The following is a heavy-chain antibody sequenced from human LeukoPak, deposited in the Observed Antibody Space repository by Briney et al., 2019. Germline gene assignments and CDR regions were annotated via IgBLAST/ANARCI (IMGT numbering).Heavy chain of an antibody. CDR1: GGSISSSGYY. CDR2: IYYTGST. Sequence: SETLSLTCTVSGGSISSSGYYWGWIRQPPGKGLEWIGNIYYTGSTYYNPSLKSRVTISVDTSKNQFSLKLSSVTAADTAAYYCARHSRTVGSVGIDPWGQGTLVTVSS. V-gene: IGHV4-39*01. J-gene: IGHJ5*02. CDR3: ARHSRTVGSVGIDP. D-gene: IGHD4-23*01.